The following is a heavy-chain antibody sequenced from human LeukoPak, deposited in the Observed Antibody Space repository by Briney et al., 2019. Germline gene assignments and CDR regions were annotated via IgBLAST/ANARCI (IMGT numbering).Heavy chain of an antibody. CDR1: GFTFSSYA. Sequence: PGGSLRLSCAASGFTFSSYAMSWVRQAPGKGLEWVSAISGSGGSTYYADSVKGRFTISRDNSKNTLYLQMNSLRAEDTAVYYCAKVLKAYYFGSGSYPFDHWGQGTLVTVSS. CDR2: ISGSGGST. J-gene: IGHJ4*02. CDR3: AKVLKAYYFGSGSYPFDH. V-gene: IGHV3-23*01. D-gene: IGHD3-10*01.